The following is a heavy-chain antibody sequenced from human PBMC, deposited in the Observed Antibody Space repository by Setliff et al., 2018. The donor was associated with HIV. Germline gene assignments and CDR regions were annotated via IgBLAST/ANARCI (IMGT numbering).Heavy chain of an antibody. Sequence: SETLSLTCTVSGGSISNSRYYWSWIRQPPGKGLEWIGSIYHSGSTYYNPSLRSRVTISVDTSKNQFSLKLSSVTAADTAVYYCARDAPTVYANGWFDPWGQGTLVTVSS. CDR2: IYHSGST. J-gene: IGHJ5*02. CDR1: GGSISNSRYY. D-gene: IGHD2-8*01. CDR3: ARDAPTVYANGWFDP. V-gene: IGHV4-39*07.